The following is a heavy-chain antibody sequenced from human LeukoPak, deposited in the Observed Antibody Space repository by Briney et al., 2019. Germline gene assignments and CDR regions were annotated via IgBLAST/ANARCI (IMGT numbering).Heavy chain of an antibody. Sequence: GGSLRLSCAASGFTFSNYAMSWVRQAPGKGLEWVSAISGSGGSTEYADSVKGRFTISRDRSKNTLYLQMKSPRAEDTAVYYCAKPQYSSSWTDAFDIWGRGTVVTVSS. J-gene: IGHJ3*02. CDR1: GFTFSNYA. V-gene: IGHV3-23*01. D-gene: IGHD6-13*01. CDR3: AKPQYSSSWTDAFDI. CDR2: ISGSGGST.